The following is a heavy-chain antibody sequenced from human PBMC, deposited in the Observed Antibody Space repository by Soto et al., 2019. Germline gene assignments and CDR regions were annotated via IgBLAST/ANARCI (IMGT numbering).Heavy chain of an antibody. D-gene: IGHD3-22*01. Sequence: GGSLRLSCAASGFTLSSYEMNWVRQAPGKGLEWVSYISSSGSTIYYADSVKGRFTISRDNAKNSLYLQMNSLRAEDTAVYYCARESLITSIWGQGTMVTVSS. CDR1: GFTLSSYE. CDR2: ISSSGSTI. V-gene: IGHV3-48*03. CDR3: ARESLITSI. J-gene: IGHJ3*02.